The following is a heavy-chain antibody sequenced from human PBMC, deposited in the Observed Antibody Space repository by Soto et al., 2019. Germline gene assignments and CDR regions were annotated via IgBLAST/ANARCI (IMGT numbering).Heavy chain of an antibody. J-gene: IGHJ4*02. CDR1: GGSFSGYY. D-gene: IGHD3-22*01. V-gene: IGHV4-34*01. CDR2: INHSGST. Sequence: SETLSLTCAVYGGSFSGYYWSWIRQPPGKGLEWIGEINHSGSTNYNPSLKSRVTISVDTSKNQFSLKLSSVTAADTAVYYCARGRGYYFRVRNYFDYWGQGTLVTVSS. CDR3: ARGRGYYFRVRNYFDY.